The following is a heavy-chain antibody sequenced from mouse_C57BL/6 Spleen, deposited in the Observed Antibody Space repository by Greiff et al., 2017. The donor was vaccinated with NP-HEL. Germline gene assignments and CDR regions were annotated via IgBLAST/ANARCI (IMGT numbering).Heavy chain of an antibody. CDR3: ARSRYYDYGYWYFDV. Sequence: VKLVESGAELVKPGASVKISCKASGYAFSSYWMNWVKQRPGKGLEWIGQIYPGDGDTNYNGKFKGKATLTADKSSSTAYMQLSSLTSEDSAVYFCARSRYYDYGYWYFDVWGTGTTVTVSS. J-gene: IGHJ1*03. D-gene: IGHD2-4*01. V-gene: IGHV1-80*01. CDR2: IYPGDGDT. CDR1: GYAFSSYW.